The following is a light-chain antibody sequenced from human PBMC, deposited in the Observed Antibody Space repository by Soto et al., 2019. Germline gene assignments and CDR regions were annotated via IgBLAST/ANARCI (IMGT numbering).Light chain of an antibody. Sequence: IQMTQSPSSLSASVGDSVTITCQASQDISKNLNWYQQKPGKAPKLLIYDASILQTGVPSRFSGSGSATHFTFTISSLQPEEIATYYWQQYDNLLQIPFGQGTRLEIK. V-gene: IGKV1-33*01. CDR2: DAS. CDR3: QQYDNLLQIP. CDR1: QDISKN. J-gene: IGKJ5*01.